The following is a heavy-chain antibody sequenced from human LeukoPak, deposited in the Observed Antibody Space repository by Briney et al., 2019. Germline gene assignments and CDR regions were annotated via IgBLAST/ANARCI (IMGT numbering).Heavy chain of an antibody. D-gene: IGHD6-19*01. CDR1: GFTLSSSS. CDR2: ISSSSSYI. J-gene: IGHJ4*02. V-gene: IGHV3-21*01. CDR3: ARQQWLDGAYYFDY. Sequence: PGGSLRLSCAASGFTLSSSSMNWVRQAPGKGQEWVSSISSSSSYIYYADSLKGRFTISRDNAKNSLYLQMDSLRAEDTAVYYCARQQWLDGAYYFDYWGEGTLVTVSS.